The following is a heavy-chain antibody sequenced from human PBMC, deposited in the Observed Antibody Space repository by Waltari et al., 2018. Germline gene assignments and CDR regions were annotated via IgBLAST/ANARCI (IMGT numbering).Heavy chain of an antibody. V-gene: IGHV1-69*05. Sequence: QVQLVQSGAEVQKPGSSVKVSCKVSGGTFSSYAISWVRQAPGQGREWMGGIIPILCTANYAQKFQGIVTITTDESTSTAYMELSSLRSEDTAVYYCARGRGYSYGYYFDYWGQGTLVTVSS. CDR2: IIPILCTA. CDR1: GGTFSSYA. CDR3: ARGRGYSYGYYFDY. J-gene: IGHJ4*02. D-gene: IGHD5-18*01.